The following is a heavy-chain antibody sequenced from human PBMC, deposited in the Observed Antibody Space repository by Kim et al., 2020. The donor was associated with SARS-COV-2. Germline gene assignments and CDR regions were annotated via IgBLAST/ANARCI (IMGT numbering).Heavy chain of an antibody. Sequence: GGSLRLSCAASGLIFTKYWMTWVRQAPGKGLEWVANIKLDGSEKYFVDSVKGRFTISRDNARNSVYLQMNSLRAEDTAVYYCAASGSPDYWGQGTLVTVS. CDR3: AASGSPDY. CDR1: GLIFTKYW. D-gene: IGHD6-6*01. J-gene: IGHJ4*02. CDR2: IKLDGSEK. V-gene: IGHV3-7*01.